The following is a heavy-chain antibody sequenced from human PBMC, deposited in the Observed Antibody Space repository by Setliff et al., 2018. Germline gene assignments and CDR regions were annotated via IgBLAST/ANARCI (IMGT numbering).Heavy chain of an antibody. CDR1: GFTFSNAW. Sequence: GGSLRLSCAASGFTFSNAWMSWVRQAPGKGLEWVGRVKSKTDGGTTDYAAPVKGRFTISRDDSKNTLYLQMNSLKTEDTAVYYCTTAVVQFLEWLVLTEDGFYFDYWGQGTLVTVSS. V-gene: IGHV3-15*01. CDR3: TTAVVQFLEWLVLTEDGFYFDY. D-gene: IGHD3-3*01. CDR2: VKSKTDGGTT. J-gene: IGHJ4*02.